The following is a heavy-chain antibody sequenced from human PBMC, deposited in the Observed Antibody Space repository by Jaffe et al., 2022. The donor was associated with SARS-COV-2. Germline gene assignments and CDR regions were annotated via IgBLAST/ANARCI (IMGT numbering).Heavy chain of an antibody. CDR1: EFTLSNNW. Sequence: EVQLVESGGGLVQPGGSLRLSCVVSEFTLSNNWMGWVRQAPGKGLEWVANINQDGSGNYYVDSVKGRFTISRDDAKNSLYLQMNGLRVDDTAVYYCVRWGIVATMDYWGQGTLVTVSS. D-gene: IGHD1-26*01. CDR2: INQDGSGN. J-gene: IGHJ4*02. CDR3: VRWGIVATMDY. V-gene: IGHV3-7*03.